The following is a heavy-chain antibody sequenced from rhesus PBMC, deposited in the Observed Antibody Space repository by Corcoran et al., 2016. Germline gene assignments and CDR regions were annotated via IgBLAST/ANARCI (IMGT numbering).Heavy chain of an antibody. V-gene: IGHV4-106*01. Sequence: QVQLQESGPGLVKPSETLSLTCAVSGGSVSGDYYLSWIRQPPGKGLEWIGYMQGNSGGSNYNPSLKKRVPISIDPSKSHFSLRLSSLTAADTAVYYCARGVYGPWGQGVLVTVSS. J-gene: IGHJ4*01. D-gene: IGHD4-29*01. CDR3: ARGVYGP. CDR1: GGSVSGDYY. CDR2: MQGNSGGS.